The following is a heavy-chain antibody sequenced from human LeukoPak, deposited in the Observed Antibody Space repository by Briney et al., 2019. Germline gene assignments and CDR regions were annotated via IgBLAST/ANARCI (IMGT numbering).Heavy chain of an antibody. J-gene: IGHJ4*02. V-gene: IGHV1-2*02. D-gene: IGHD6-19*01. Sequence: ASVKVSCKASGYTFTGYYMHWVRQAPGQGLEWMGWINPNSGGTNYAQKFQGRVTMTRDTSISTAYMELSGLRSDDTAVYYCARVWAVAGTGEDYWGQGTLVTVSS. CDR1: GYTFTGYY. CDR3: ARVWAVAGTGEDY. CDR2: INPNSGGT.